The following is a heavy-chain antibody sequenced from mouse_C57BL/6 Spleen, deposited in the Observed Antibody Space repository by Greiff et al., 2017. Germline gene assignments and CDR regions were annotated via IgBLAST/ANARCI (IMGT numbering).Heavy chain of an antibody. Sequence: QVQLKESGAELARPGASVKLSCKASGYTFTSYGISWVKQRTGQGLEWIGEIYPRSGNTYYNEKFKGKATLTADKSSSTACMELRSLTSEDSAVYFCAGDYDYGVDWYFDVWGTGTTVTVSS. CDR1: GYTFTSYG. D-gene: IGHD2-4*01. CDR3: AGDYDYGVDWYFDV. V-gene: IGHV1-81*01. J-gene: IGHJ1*03. CDR2: IYPRSGNT.